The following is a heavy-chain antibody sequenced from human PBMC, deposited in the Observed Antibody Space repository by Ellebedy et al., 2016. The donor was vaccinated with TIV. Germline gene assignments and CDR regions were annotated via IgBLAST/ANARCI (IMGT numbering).Heavy chain of an antibody. D-gene: IGHD6-19*01. J-gene: IGHJ5*02. V-gene: IGHV4-39*01. CDR2: ISFSGDT. Sequence: SETLSLXXSVSGGSVSTTTYYWVWVRQPPGKGLEWIGSISFSGDTSYNPSLESRVTLSVDTSKNQFSLMVTSMTAADTAVYYCARLSSGWYGWFDPWGQGTLVTVSP. CDR3: ARLSSGWYGWFDP. CDR1: GGSVSTTTYY.